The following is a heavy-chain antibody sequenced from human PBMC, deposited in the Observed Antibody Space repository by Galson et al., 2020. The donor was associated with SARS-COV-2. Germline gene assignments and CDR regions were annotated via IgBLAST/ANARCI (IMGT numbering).Heavy chain of an antibody. CDR3: ARLRYYDVLTGYIVDV. CDR2: INPKSGGT. D-gene: IGHD3-9*01. Sequence: ASVKVSCKASGYTFTDYYIHWVRQAPGQGLEWMGWINPKSGGTNYAQKFEGRVTMTRDTSITTAYMGLSRLRADDTAVYYCARLRYYDVLTGYIVDVWGQGTMVTVSS. CDR1: GYTFTDYY. V-gene: IGHV1-2*02. J-gene: IGHJ6*02.